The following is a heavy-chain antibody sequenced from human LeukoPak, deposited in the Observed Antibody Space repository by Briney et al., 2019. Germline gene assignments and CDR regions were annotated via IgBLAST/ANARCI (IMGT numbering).Heavy chain of an antibody. Sequence: APVKVSCKASGYTFTSYDINWVRRATGQGLEWMGLINPRGTATRYAESFQGRLTLTRDLSTSTDYMELSSLRSDDTAVYFCARDTSEGDYAWWFDPWGQGTLVTVAS. V-gene: IGHV1-46*01. CDR1: GYTFTSYD. J-gene: IGHJ5*02. CDR3: ARDTSEGDYAWWFDP. D-gene: IGHD3-16*01. CDR2: INPRGTAT.